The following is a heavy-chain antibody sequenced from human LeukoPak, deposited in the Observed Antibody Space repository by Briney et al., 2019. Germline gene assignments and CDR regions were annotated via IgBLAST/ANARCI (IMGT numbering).Heavy chain of an antibody. Sequence: ETLSLTCSVSGVSISSSNYYWVWIRQPPGKGLEWIGNVYSSGGSRYNPSLQSRVTFSVDTPNNQFSLKLISVTAADTAVYYCARRSRGGGEPYYYYYMDVWGKGTTVTVS. CDR2: VYSSGGS. J-gene: IGHJ6*03. V-gene: IGHV4-39*01. CDR1: GVSISSSNYY. D-gene: IGHD1-14*01. CDR3: ARRSRGGGEPYYYYYMDV.